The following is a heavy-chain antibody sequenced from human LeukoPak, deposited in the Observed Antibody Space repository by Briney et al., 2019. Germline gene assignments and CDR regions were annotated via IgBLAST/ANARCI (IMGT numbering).Heavy chain of an antibody. J-gene: IGHJ4*02. CDR1: GGSFSGYY. D-gene: IGHD3-22*01. Sequence: SGTLSLTCAVYGGSFSGYYWSWIRQPPGKGLEWIGEINHSGSTNYNPSLKSRVTISVDTSKNQFSLKLSSVTAADTAVYYCARGQRGYYYDSSGYPLDYWGQGTLVTVSS. CDR3: ARGQRGYYYDSSGYPLDY. V-gene: IGHV4-34*01. CDR2: INHSGST.